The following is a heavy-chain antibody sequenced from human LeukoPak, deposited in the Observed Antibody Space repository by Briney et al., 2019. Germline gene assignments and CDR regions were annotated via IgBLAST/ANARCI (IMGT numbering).Heavy chain of an antibody. J-gene: IGHJ4*02. V-gene: IGHV3-7*01. D-gene: IGHD3-16*01. CDR1: GFTLSTYW. CDR2: INPDGSGK. Sequence: GGSLRLSCEASGFTLSTYWKNWVRQVPGKGLDWVANINPDGSGKRYVDSVKGRFTIARDNADNSLSLQMNSLRAEDTAVYYCASWGAGGNSWGQGTLVTVSS. CDR3: ASWGAGGNS.